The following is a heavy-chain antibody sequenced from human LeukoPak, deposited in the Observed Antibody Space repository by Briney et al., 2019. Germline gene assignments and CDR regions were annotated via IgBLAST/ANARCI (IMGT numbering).Heavy chain of an antibody. CDR3: ARTKRGYYGSGSYDGRRWFDP. Sequence: SETLSLTCTVSGGSISSYYWSWIRQPPGKGLEWIGYIYYSGSTNYNPSPKSRVTISVYTSTNQFSLKLSSETAADTAVYYCARTKRGYYGSGSYDGRRWFDPWGQGTLVSVSS. J-gene: IGHJ5*02. CDR1: GGSISSYY. D-gene: IGHD3-10*01. CDR2: IYYSGST. V-gene: IGHV4-59*01.